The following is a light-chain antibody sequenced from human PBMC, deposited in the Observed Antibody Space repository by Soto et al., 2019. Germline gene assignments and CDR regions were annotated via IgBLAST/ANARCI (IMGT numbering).Light chain of an antibody. Sequence: EIVLTQSPDTLALSPGETATLSCRTSQSVSSTYLAWYQHKVGQAPRLLIYGASSRATGIPDRFSGSDSGTDFTLTISRLEPEDFAVYYCQQYDSSPPVYTFGQGTKLEIK. CDR1: QSVSSTY. V-gene: IGKV3-20*01. CDR3: QQYDSSPPVYT. J-gene: IGKJ2*01. CDR2: GAS.